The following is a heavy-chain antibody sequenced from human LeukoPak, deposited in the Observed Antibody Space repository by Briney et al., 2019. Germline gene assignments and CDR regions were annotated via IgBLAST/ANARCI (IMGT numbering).Heavy chain of an antibody. Sequence: SETLSLTCTVSGGSISSYYWSWIRQPPGKGLEWIGYIYYSGSTNYNPSLKSRVTISVDTSKNQFSLKLSSVTAADTAVYYCARGDVFRLRYYYYGMDVWGQGTTVTVSS. V-gene: IGHV4-59*12. CDR1: GGSISSYY. CDR2: IYYSGST. CDR3: ARGDVFRLRYYYYGMDV. J-gene: IGHJ6*02. D-gene: IGHD3-3*01.